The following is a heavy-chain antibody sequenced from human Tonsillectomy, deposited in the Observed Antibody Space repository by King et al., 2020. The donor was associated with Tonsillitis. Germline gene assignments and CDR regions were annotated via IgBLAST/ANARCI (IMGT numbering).Heavy chain of an antibody. CDR2: INPNSGGT. V-gene: IGHV1-2*02. CDR1: GYTFTGYY. D-gene: IGHD6-19*01. CDR3: ARDRGQWLVLYGMDV. Sequence: QLVQSGAEVKKPGASVKVSCKASGYTFTGYYMHWVRQAPGQGLEWMGWINPNSGGTNYAQKCQGRVTMTRDTSISTAYMELSRLRSDDTAVYYCARDRGQWLVLYGMDVWGQGTTVTVSS. J-gene: IGHJ6*02.